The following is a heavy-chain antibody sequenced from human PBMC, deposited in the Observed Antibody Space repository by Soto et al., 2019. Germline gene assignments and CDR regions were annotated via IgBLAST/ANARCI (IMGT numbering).Heavy chain of an antibody. Sequence: QVQLVQSGAEVKKPGSSVKVSCKASGGTFSSYAISWVLQAPGQGLEWMGGIIPIFGTANYAQKFQGRVTITADESTSTADMELSSLRSEDTAVYYWARVGCSSTSCYGYYGMDVWGQGTTVTVSS. V-gene: IGHV1-69*01. CDR2: IIPIFGTA. CDR3: ARVGCSSTSCYGYYGMDV. D-gene: IGHD2-2*01. J-gene: IGHJ6*02. CDR1: GGTFSSYA.